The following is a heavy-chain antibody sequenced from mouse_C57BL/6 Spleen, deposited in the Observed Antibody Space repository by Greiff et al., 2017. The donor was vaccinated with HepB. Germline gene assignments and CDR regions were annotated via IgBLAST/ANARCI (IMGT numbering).Heavy chain of an antibody. J-gene: IGHJ2*01. CDR2: IDPEDGET. Sequence: EVKLVESGAELVKPGASVKLSCTASGFNITDYYMHWVKQRTEQGLEWIGRIDPEDGETKYAPKFQGKATITADTSSNTAYLQLSSLTSEDTAVYYCASDYGSSYGYWGQGTTLTVSS. CDR1: GFNITDYY. V-gene: IGHV14-2*01. CDR3: ASDYGSSYGY. D-gene: IGHD1-1*01.